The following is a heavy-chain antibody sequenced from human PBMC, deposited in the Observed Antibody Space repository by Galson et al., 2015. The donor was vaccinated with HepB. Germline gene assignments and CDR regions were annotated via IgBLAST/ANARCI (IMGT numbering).Heavy chain of an antibody. Sequence: CAISGDSVSNNNAAWYWIRQSPSRGLEWLGRTYYRARWYSDYTASLRSRISINADTSKNQFSLQLNSVTPEDTAVYYCARVPGTIYYCGMDVWGQGTTVTVSS. J-gene: IGHJ6*02. V-gene: IGHV6-1*01. CDR3: ARVPGTIYYCGMDV. CDR1: GDSVSNNNAA. CDR2: TYYRARWYS. D-gene: IGHD2-2*01.